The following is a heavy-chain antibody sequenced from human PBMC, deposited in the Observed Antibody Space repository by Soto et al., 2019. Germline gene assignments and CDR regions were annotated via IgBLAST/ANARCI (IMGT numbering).Heavy chain of an antibody. J-gene: IGHJ6*02. CDR3: AKDRLRGYSGYVQAYYGMDV. D-gene: IGHD5-12*01. CDR1: GFTFDDYT. CDR2: ISWDGGST. Sequence: PGGSLRLSCAASGFTFDDYTIHWGRQAPGKGLEWVSLISWDGGSTYYADSVKGRFTISRDNSKNSLYLQMNSLRTEDTALYYCAKDRLRGYSGYVQAYYGMDVWGQGTTVTVSS. V-gene: IGHV3-43*01.